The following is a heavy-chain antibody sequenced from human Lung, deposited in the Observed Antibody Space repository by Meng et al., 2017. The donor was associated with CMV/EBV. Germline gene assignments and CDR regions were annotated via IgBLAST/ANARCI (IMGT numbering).Heavy chain of an antibody. Sequence: GGSLRLSCTASGFTFSTYDFHLVRQPTGKGLEWVSSIGTVGDTYSIGSVKGRFIISREDAKNSVYLQMNGLRDGDTGLYYCARARSPTHFDYWGQGALVTVSS. V-gene: IGHV3-13*01. J-gene: IGHJ4*02. CDR3: ARARSPTHFDY. CDR1: GFTFSTYD. CDR2: IGTVGDT.